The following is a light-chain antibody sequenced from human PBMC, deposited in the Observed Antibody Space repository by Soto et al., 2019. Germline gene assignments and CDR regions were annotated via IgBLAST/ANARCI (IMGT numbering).Light chain of an antibody. CDR1: QSVTYN. V-gene: IGKV3-15*01. CDR3: QQYNEWLWT. J-gene: IGKJ1*01. CDR2: GAS. Sequence: LSPATADRVALSGMAAQSVTYNLALYQQKPGQAPRLLIYGASTRATGIPARFSGRGSGTEFTLTVTSRQSEDFAVYYCQQYNEWLWTVGQGTKV.